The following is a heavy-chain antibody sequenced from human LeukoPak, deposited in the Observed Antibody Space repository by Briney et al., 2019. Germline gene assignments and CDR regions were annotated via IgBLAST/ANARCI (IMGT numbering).Heavy chain of an antibody. V-gene: IGHV5-51*01. CDR1: GYTFTSYW. CDR3: ARTGTTPYDAFDI. J-gene: IGHJ3*02. D-gene: IGHD2/OR15-2a*01. Sequence: GESLKICCNGSGYTFTSYWIGWVRQMPGKGLEWMGIIYPDDSDTRYSPSFQGQVSISADKSISTAYLQWSSLKAWDTAMYYCARTGTTPYDAFDIWGQGTLVTVSS. CDR2: IYPDDSDT.